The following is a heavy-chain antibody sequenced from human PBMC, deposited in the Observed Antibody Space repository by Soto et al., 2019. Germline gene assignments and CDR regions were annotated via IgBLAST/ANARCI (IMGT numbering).Heavy chain of an antibody. V-gene: IGHV4-34*01. CDR3: ARRPDYFYYLNV. CDR2: INHSGST. Sequence: SETLSLTCAVYGGSFSGYYWSWIRQPPGKGLEWIGEINHSGSTNYNPSLKSRVTISIDTSKNQFSLRLTSVTAADTAIYYCARRPDYFYYLNVWGIGTTVTVSS. CDR1: GGSFSGYY. J-gene: IGHJ6*03.